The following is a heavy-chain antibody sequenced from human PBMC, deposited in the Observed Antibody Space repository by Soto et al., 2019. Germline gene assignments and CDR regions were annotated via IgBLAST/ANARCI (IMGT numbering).Heavy chain of an antibody. CDR2: INPRGGST. CDR1: GYTFTNFY. Sequence: ASVKVSCKTSGYTFTNFYIHWVRQAPGQGHEWMGIINPRGGSTGYAQKFQGRVTMTRDTSTSTVYMELTSLRSEDTAVYYCARSSEYSSSGAGYYFDYWGQGTLVTVSS. J-gene: IGHJ4*02. D-gene: IGHD6-6*01. V-gene: IGHV1-46*01. CDR3: ARSSEYSSSGAGYYFDY.